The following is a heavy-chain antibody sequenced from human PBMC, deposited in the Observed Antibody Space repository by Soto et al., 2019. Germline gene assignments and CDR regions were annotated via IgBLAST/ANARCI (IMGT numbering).Heavy chain of an antibody. V-gene: IGHV3-72*01. Sequence: EVQLVESGGGLVQPGGSLRLSCAASGFTFSDHTIDWVRQAPGKGLEWVGRSGNKASSYTTEYAASVKGRFTFSRGDSKDSMYLQVNNLKTEDTAVYYCAVDIVGTGSYWGQGTLVTVSS. CDR3: AVDIVGTGSY. D-gene: IGHD5-12*01. J-gene: IGHJ4*02. CDR2: SGNKASSYTT. CDR1: GFTFSDHT.